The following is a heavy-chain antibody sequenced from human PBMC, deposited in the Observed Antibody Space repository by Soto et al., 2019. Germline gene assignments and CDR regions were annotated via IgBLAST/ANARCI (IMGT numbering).Heavy chain of an antibody. CDR2: IYYSGST. CDR1: GGSISSGGYY. Sequence: SETLSLTCTVSGGSISSGGYYWSWIRQHPGKGLEWIGYIYYSGSTYYNPSLKSRVTISVDTSKNQFSLKLSSVTAADTAVYYCARVPAVPMVRGVESGRSYYYYYMDVWGKGTTVTVSS. V-gene: IGHV4-31*03. J-gene: IGHJ6*03. D-gene: IGHD3-10*01. CDR3: ARVPAVPMVRGVESGRSYYYYYMDV.